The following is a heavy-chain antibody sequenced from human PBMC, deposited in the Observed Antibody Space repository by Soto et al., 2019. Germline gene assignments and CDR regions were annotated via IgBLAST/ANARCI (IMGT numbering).Heavy chain of an antibody. D-gene: IGHD2-21*02. CDR2: ISGSGGTT. V-gene: IGHV3-23*01. J-gene: IGHJ4*02. Sequence: EVQLLESGGGLVQPGGSLRLSCAASGFTFNNYAMTWVRQAPGKGLEWVSGISGSGGTTDHADSVKGRFTISRDNSKSTLYLQMNSLSADDTAVYYCAKARDAAMTDKNAGFDYWGRGTLVTVSS. CDR3: AKARDAAMTDKNAGFDY. CDR1: GFTFNNYA.